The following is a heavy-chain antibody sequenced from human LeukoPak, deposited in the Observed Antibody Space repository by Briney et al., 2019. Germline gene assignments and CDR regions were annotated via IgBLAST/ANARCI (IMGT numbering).Heavy chain of an antibody. CDR1: GGSFSGYY. D-gene: IGHD6-19*01. CDR2: INHSGST. J-gene: IGHJ4*02. Sequence: SETLSLTCAVYGGSFSGYYWSWIRQPPGKGLEWIGEINHSGSTNYNPSLKSRVTISVDTSKNQLSLKLSSVTAADTAVYYCARGRRKIAVAGTPVFYYWGQGTLVTVSS. V-gene: IGHV4-34*01. CDR3: ARGRRKIAVAGTPVFYY.